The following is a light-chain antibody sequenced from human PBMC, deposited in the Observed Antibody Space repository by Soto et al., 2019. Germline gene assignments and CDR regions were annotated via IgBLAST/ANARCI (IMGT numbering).Light chain of an antibody. Sequence: QSALTQPPSASGSPGQSVTISCTGTSSDVGGYNYVSWYQQHPGKAPKLMIYEVSKRPSGVPDHFYGSKSDNTASLTVTGLQAEEEADYYCSSYAGSNNFVVFGGGTKLTVL. J-gene: IGLJ2*01. CDR3: SSYAGSNNFVV. CDR1: SSDVGGYNY. CDR2: EVS. V-gene: IGLV2-8*01.